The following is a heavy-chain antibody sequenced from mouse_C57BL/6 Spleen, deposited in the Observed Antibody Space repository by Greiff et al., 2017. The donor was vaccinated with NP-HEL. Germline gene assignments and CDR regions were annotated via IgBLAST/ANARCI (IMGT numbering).Heavy chain of an antibody. D-gene: IGHD2-5*01. CDR3: ARFSYSNVDY. CDR2: INPSTGGT. J-gene: IGHJ2*01. V-gene: IGHV1-42*01. Sequence: VQLQQSGPELVKPGASVKISCKASGYSFTGYYMNWVKQSPEKSLEWIGEINPSTGGTTYNQKFKAKATLTVDKSSSTAYMQLKSLTSEDSAVYYCARFSYSNVDYWGQGTTLTVSS. CDR1: GYSFTGYY.